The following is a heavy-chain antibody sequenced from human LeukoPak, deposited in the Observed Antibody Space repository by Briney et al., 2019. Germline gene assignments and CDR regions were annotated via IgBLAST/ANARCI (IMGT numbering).Heavy chain of an antibody. J-gene: IGHJ4*02. D-gene: IGHD5-12*01. CDR3: ARAHVDIVATILYFDY. V-gene: IGHV4-39*07. Sequence: SETLSLTCTVSGGSISSSSYYWGWIRQPPGKGLEWIGSIYYSGSTYYNPSLRSRVTISVDTSKNQFSLKLSSVTAADTAVYYCARAHVDIVATILYFDYWGQGTLVTVSS. CDR2: IYYSGST. CDR1: GGSISSSSYY.